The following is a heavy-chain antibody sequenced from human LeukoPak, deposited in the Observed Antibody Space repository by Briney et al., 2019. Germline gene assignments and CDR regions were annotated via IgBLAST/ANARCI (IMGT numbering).Heavy chain of an antibody. D-gene: IGHD1-26*01. V-gene: IGHV3-66*01. CDR2: IYSGGST. CDR3: ARGGGSWRDYYYYYGMDV. Sequence: GGSLRLSCAASGLTVSSNYMSWVRQAPGKGLAWVSVIYSGGSTYYADSVKGRFTISRDNSKNTLYLQMNSLRAEDTAVYYCARGGGSWRDYYYYYGMDVWGQGTTVTVSS. CDR1: GLTVSSNY. J-gene: IGHJ6*02.